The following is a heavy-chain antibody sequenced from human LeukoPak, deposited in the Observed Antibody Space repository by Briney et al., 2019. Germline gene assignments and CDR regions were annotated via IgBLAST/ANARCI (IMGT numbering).Heavy chain of an antibody. Sequence: SETLSLTCTVSGGSISSSSYYWGWIRQPPGKGLEWIGSIYYSGSTYYNPSLKSRVTISVDTSKNQFSLKLSSVTAADTAVYYCARADIVVVPYAFDIWGQGTMVTVSS. D-gene: IGHD2-2*01. CDR1: GGSISSSSYY. CDR2: IYYSGST. CDR3: ARADIVVVPYAFDI. J-gene: IGHJ3*02. V-gene: IGHV4-39*01.